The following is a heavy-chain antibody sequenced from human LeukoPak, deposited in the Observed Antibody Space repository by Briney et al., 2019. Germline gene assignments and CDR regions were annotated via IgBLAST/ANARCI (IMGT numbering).Heavy chain of an antibody. J-gene: IGHJ5*02. Sequence: SETLSLTCTASGGSISSYYWSWIRQPPGKGLEWIGYIYYSGSTNYNPSLKSRVTISVDTSKNQFSLKLSSVTAADTAVYYCARDYGGDWIDPWGQGTLVTVSS. CDR1: GGSISSYY. CDR2: IYYSGST. D-gene: IGHD4-23*01. V-gene: IGHV4-59*01. CDR3: ARDYGGDWIDP.